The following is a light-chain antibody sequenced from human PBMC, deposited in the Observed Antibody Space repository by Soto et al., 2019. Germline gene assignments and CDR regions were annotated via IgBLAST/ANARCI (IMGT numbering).Light chain of an antibody. Sequence: EIVMTQSPATLSVSPGERATLSCRASQSVSSNLAWYQQKPGQAPRLLISGASTRATGIPARFSGSGSGTEFTLTISSLQSEDFAVYSCQQYNNWSGITFGPGTKVDIK. CDR3: QQYNNWSGIT. V-gene: IGKV3-15*01. CDR1: QSVSSN. CDR2: GAS. J-gene: IGKJ3*01.